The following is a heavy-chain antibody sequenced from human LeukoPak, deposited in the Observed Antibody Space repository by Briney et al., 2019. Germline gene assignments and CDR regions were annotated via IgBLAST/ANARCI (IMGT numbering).Heavy chain of an antibody. Sequence: GGSLRLSCAASGITVSTFWMHWVRQAPGEGLVWVSRINTDGSVTNYADSVEGRFTISRDNAKNMLYLQMNDLRAEDSAVYYCVTDRYSDSAFGDWGQGTLVTVSS. CDR2: INTDGSVT. CDR3: VTDRYSDSAFGD. CDR1: GITVSTFW. J-gene: IGHJ4*02. V-gene: IGHV3-74*01. D-gene: IGHD1-26*01.